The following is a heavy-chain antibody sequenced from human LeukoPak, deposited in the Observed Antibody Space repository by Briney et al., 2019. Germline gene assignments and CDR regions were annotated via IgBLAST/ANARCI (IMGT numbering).Heavy chain of an antibody. CDR1: GGSISSSSYY. D-gene: IGHD3-3*01. J-gene: IGHJ4*02. Sequence: SETLSLTCTVSGGSISSSSYYWGWIRQPPGKGLEWIGSIYYSGSTYHNPSLKSRVTISVDTSRNQFSLKLSSVTAADTAVYYCARHGDFWSGYYDDYWGQGTLVTVSS. CDR2: IYYSGST. V-gene: IGHV4-39*01. CDR3: ARHGDFWSGYYDDY.